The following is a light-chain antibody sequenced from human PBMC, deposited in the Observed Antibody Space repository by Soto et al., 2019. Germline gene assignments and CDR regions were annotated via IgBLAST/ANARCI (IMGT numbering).Light chain of an antibody. CDR2: AAS. CDR3: LHVASFPIT. CDR1: QHISNY. Sequence: DMQMTQSPSSVSASVGDRVTITCRASQHISNYLVWYQQKPGKAPKLLIYAASSLQSGVPSRFSGSGSGTDFTLTINSLQPEDFATYFCLHVASFPITFGQGTRLEIK. V-gene: IGKV1-12*01. J-gene: IGKJ5*01.